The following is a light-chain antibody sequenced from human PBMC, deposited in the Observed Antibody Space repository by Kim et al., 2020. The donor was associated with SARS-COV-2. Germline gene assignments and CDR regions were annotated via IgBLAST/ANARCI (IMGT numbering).Light chain of an antibody. CDR2: EDN. V-gene: IGLV6-57*03. J-gene: IGLJ3*02. CDR3: QACDSSPWV. Sequence: GTAVTSSCTRSGGGMASNYVQWDQQRPGRAPATVIYEDNQRPSGVPERFSGSIDSSSNSASLTISGLKTEDEADCYWQACDSSPWVFGGGTQLTVL. CDR1: GGGMASNY.